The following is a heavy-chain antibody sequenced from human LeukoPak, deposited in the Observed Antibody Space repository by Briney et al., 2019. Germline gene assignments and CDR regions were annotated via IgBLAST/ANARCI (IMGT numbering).Heavy chain of an antibody. CDR2: IYYSGSS. V-gene: IGHV4-59*01. D-gene: IGHD3-10*01. J-gene: IGHJ3*02. CDR1: GGSISSYF. CDR3: ARPSRSISTAGAFDI. Sequence: SETLSLTCTVSGGSISSYFWTWIRQPPGKGLEWIGYIYYSGSSNYSPSLKSRVTMSVGTSKNQFSLKLSSVTAADTAVYYCARPSRSISTAGAFDIWGQGTMVTVSS.